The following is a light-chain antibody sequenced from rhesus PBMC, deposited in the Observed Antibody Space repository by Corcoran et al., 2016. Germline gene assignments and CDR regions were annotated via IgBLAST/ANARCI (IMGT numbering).Light chain of an antibody. V-gene: IGKV2-60*01. Sequence: DVVMTQTPLSLPVTLGEPASISCRSSQSLLRSNGHNYLNWYLQNPGQAPQLLLSFASNRASGVPDRVSGSGSRTGFTLTIRRVEAEDVGVYYCSQALPTPYSFGQGTKVEIK. CDR2: FAS. J-gene: IGKJ2*01. CDR1: QSLLRSNGHNY. CDR3: SQALPTPYS.